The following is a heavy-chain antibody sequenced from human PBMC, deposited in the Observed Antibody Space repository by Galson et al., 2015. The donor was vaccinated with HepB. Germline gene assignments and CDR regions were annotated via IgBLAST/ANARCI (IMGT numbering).Heavy chain of an antibody. CDR2: IYPTGGST. CDR1: GNTFTSYY. D-gene: IGHD4-11*01. V-gene: IGHV1-46*01. Sequence: SCKASGNTFTSYYMHWVRQAPGQGLEWMGIIYPTGGSTTYAQKFQGRVTMTRDTSTSTVYMELSSLRSEDTAVYYCARDRSNSVDYWGQGTLVTVSS. CDR3: ARDRSNSVDY. J-gene: IGHJ4*02.